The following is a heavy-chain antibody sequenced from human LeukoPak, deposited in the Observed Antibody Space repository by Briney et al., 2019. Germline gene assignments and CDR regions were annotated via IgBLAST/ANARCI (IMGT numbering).Heavy chain of an antibody. Sequence: PSKTLSLTCTVSGGSISSGSYYWSWIRQPAGKGLEWIGRIYTSGSTNYNPSLKSRVTISVDTSKNQFSLKLSSVTAADTAVYYCARGTGTRIHYYYYMDVWGKGTTVTVSS. CDR3: ARGTGTRIHYYYYMDV. D-gene: IGHD1-7*01. J-gene: IGHJ6*03. CDR1: GGSISSGSYY. CDR2: IYTSGST. V-gene: IGHV4-61*02.